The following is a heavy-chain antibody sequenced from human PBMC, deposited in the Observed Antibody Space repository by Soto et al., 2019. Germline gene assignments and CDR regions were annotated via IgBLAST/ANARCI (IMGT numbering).Heavy chain of an antibody. CDR2: ISAYNGNT. J-gene: IGHJ6*03. V-gene: IGHV1-18*01. CDR3: ARAQVFDWLQTNYYYYYYMDV. Sequence: ASVKVSCKASGYTFTSYGISWVRQAPGQGLEWMGWISAYNGNTNYAQKLQGRVTMTTDTSTSTAYMELRSLRSDDTAVYYCARAQVFDWLQTNYYYYYYMDVWGKGTTVTVSS. CDR1: GYTFTSYG. D-gene: IGHD3-9*01.